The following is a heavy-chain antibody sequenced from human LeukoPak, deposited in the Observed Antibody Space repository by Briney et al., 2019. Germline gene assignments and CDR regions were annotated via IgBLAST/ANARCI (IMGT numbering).Heavy chain of an antibody. D-gene: IGHD1-26*01. CDR3: ARDLPYSGRYGDY. CDR1: GYSFTDFY. Sequence: ASVKVSCKASGYSFTDFYIQWVRQAPGQGLEWMGWINPNSGDTDYAQKLQGRLILTTDTSTNTAYMELRSLRSDDTAVYYCARDLPYSGRYGDYWGQGTLVTVSS. J-gene: IGHJ4*02. CDR2: INPNSGDT. V-gene: IGHV1-2*02.